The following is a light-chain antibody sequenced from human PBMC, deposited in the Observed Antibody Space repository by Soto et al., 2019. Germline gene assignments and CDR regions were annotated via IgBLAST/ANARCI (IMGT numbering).Light chain of an antibody. Sequence: DIQMTQSPSSLTASVGDSVTITCRTSQTINNYLNWYQQKPGKAPKLLVYSASNLQSGVPSRFSGSGSGTNFTLTISDLQPEDFTTYYCQKSDSIPWTFGQGTKVEIK. J-gene: IGKJ1*01. CDR2: SAS. V-gene: IGKV1-39*01. CDR3: QKSDSIPWT. CDR1: QTINNY.